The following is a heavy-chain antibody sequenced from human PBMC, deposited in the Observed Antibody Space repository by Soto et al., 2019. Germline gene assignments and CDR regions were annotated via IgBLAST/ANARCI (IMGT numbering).Heavy chain of an antibody. CDR2: IIPIFGTA. Sequence: QVQLVQSGAEVKKPGSSVKVSCKASGGTFSSYAISWVRQAPGQGLEWMGGIIPIFGTANYAQKFQGRVTITADESTSTAYMELSSLRSEDTAVYYCARSAGGCLGYYDSSGYYYCGIDYWGQGTLVTVSS. V-gene: IGHV1-69*01. J-gene: IGHJ4*02. CDR1: GGTFSSYA. CDR3: ARSAGGCLGYYDSSGYYYCGIDY. D-gene: IGHD3-22*01.